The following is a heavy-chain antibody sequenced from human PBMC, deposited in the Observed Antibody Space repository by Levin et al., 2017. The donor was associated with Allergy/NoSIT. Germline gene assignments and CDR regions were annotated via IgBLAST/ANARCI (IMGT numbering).Heavy chain of an antibody. CDR3: AKDEVGVAASRY. D-gene: IGHD2-15*01. V-gene: IGHV3-23*01. CDR2: ISTSDANT. Sequence: GGSLRLSCEASGFTFSSYAMTWVRQAPGKGLEWVSAISTSDANTYYADSVKGRFTISRDNSKNTLYLQMDSLRAEDTAIYYCAKDEVGVAASRYWGQGTLVTVSS. CDR1: GFTFSSYA. J-gene: IGHJ4*02.